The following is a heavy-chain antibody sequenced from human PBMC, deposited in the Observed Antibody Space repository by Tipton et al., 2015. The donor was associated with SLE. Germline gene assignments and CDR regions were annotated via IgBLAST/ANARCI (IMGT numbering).Heavy chain of an antibody. CDR2: IGDGGGGI. V-gene: IGHV3-23*01. CDR3: AKGECGSSPCYGTGTRVLDP. J-gene: IGHJ5*02. D-gene: IGHD1-7*01. CDR1: GFTFRNFA. Sequence: SLRLSCAASGFTFRNFAMSWVRQAPGQGLEWVSVIGDGGGGINYADSVKGRFTISRDNSENTLYLQMNNLRAEDTAVYYCAKGECGSSPCYGTGTRVLDPWGQGTLVTVSS.